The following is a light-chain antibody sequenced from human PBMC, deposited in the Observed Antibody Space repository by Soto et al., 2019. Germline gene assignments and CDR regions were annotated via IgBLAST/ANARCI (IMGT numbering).Light chain of an antibody. J-gene: IGLJ2*01. V-gene: IGLV2-14*01. CDR2: EVS. CDR1: SSDVGGYNY. CDR3: SSYTTSSTLYVV. Sequence: QSALTQPASVSGSPGQSITISCTGTSSDVGGYNYVSWYQQHPGKAPKLMIYEVSTRPSGASNRFSGSKSGNTASLTISGLQAEDEANYYCSSYTTSSTLYVVFGGGTKLTVL.